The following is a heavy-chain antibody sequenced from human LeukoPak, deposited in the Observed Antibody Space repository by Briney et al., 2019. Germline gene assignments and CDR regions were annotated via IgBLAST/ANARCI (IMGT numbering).Heavy chain of an antibody. CDR2: IKHDGSEK. V-gene: IGHV3-7*03. Sequence: PGGSLRLSCVASGFTFSTYWIGWVRQAPGMGLEWVANIKHDGSEKYYVDSVKGRFTISRGNTKSSLYLQMNSLRAEDTAVYYCAKSAAYLTNWGAPGAFDIWGQGTMVTVSS. D-gene: IGHD7-27*01. CDR1: GFTFSTYW. CDR3: AKSAAYLTNWGAPGAFDI. J-gene: IGHJ3*02.